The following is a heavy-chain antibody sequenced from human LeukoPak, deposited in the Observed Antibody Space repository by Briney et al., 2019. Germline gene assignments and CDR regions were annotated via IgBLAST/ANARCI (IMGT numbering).Heavy chain of an antibody. V-gene: IGHV3-9*01. D-gene: IGHD1-20*01. J-gene: IGHJ3*02. CDR2: ISWNSGSI. CDR3: AKANSITGIEDAFDI. CDR1: GFTFDDYA. Sequence: GGSLRLSCAASGFTFDDYAMHWVRQAPGKGLEWVSGISWNSGSIGYADSVKGRFTISRDNAKNSLYLQMNSLRAEDTALYYCAKANSITGIEDAFDIWGQGTMATVSS.